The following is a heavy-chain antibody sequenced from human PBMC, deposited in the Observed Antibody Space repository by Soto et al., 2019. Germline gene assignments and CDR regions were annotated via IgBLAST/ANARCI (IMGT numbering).Heavy chain of an antibody. V-gene: IGHV4-34*01. Sequence: PSETLSLTCAVCGGCFNGYYWSWLRQPPGKGLEWIGEINHSGSPNYNPSLKSRVTISVDTSKNQFSLKMTSGTAADTAVYYCATENGSHHYFDPWGQGTLVTVSS. J-gene: IGHJ5*02. D-gene: IGHD1-26*01. CDR3: ATENGSHHYFDP. CDR2: INHSGSP. CDR1: GGCFNGYY.